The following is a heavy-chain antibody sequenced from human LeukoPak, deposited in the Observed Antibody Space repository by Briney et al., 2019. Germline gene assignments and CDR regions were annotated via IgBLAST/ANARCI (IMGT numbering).Heavy chain of an antibody. J-gene: IGHJ4*02. V-gene: IGHV3-7*01. CDR1: GFTFSSYW. D-gene: IGHD3-9*01. Sequence: GGALRLSCAASGFTFSSYWMSWVRQAPGKGVEWVANIKQDGSEKYYVDSVKGRFTISRDNAKNSLYLQMNSLRAEDTAVYYCARSHPDWYFDYWGQGTLVTVSS. CDR3: ARSHPDWYFDY. CDR2: IKQDGSEK.